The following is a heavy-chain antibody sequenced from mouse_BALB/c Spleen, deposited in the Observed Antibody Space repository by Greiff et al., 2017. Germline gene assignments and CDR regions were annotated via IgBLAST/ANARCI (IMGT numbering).Heavy chain of an antibody. CDR1: GYTFTSYW. V-gene: IGHV1-7*01. CDR2: INPSTGYT. Sequence: QVQLKQSGAELAKPGASVKMSCKASGYTFTSYWMHWVKQRPGQGLEWIGYINPSTGYTEYNQKFKDKATLTADKSSSTAYMQLSSLTSEDSAVYFCASDDYWGQGTTLTVSS. CDR3: ASDDY. J-gene: IGHJ2*01.